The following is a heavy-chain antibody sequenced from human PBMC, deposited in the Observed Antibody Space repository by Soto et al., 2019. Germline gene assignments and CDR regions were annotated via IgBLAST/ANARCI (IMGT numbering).Heavy chain of an antibody. CDR1: GGTFSSYT. CDR3: AGDFYDILTGRPFDY. Sequence: QVQLVQSGAEVKKPGSSVKVSCKASGGTFSSYTISWVRQAPGQGLEWMGRIIPILGIANYAQKFQGRVTITADKSTSTAYMELSSLRSEDTAVYYCAGDFYDILTGRPFDYWGQGTLVTVSS. D-gene: IGHD3-9*01. J-gene: IGHJ4*02. V-gene: IGHV1-69*08. CDR2: IIPILGIA.